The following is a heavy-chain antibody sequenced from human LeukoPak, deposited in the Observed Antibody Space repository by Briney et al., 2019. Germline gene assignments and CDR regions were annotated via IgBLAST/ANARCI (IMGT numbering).Heavy chain of an antibody. D-gene: IGHD5-24*01. CDR3: AKDRIPDGKYSIDF. V-gene: IGHV3-23*01. CDR2: ISDSGGRT. J-gene: IGHJ4*02. CDR1: GFTFSSYS. Sequence: PGGSLRLSCAASGFTFSSYSMSWVRQAPGKGLEWVSAISDSGGRTYYADSVRGRFTISRDNGKNTLYLQMNSLRAEDTAVYYCAKDRIPDGKYSIDFWGQGTLVTVSS.